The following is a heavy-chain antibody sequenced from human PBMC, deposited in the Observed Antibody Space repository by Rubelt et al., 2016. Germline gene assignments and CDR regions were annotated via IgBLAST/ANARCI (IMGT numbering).Heavy chain of an antibody. CDR2: ISSDGRNK. CDR1: GFTFSDYV. CDR3: STDPVEGTTVRHFDY. V-gene: IGHV3-30*04. Sequence: QVQLVESGGGVVQPGTSLRLSCAASGFTFSDYVMDWVRQAPGKGLEWVAVISSDGRNKYYADSVNGRFTISRDNSKNTLFLHMNSLRGEDTAVYYCSTDPVEGTTVRHFDYWGQGTLVTVSS. D-gene: IGHD1-26*01. J-gene: IGHJ4*02.